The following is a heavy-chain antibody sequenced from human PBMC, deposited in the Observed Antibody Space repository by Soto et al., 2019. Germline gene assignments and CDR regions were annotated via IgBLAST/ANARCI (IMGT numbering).Heavy chain of an antibody. D-gene: IGHD4-17*01. Sequence: QVQLQESGPGLVKPSETLSLTCTVSGGSISSYYWSWIRQPPGKGLEWIGYIYYSGSTNYNPALKRLVTISVDTSKNPCSLRLTSVTAADTAVNYCARRYGGSLDYCGQGTLVTVSS. CDR2: IYYSGST. CDR3: ARRYGGSLDY. CDR1: GGSISSYY. J-gene: IGHJ4*02. V-gene: IGHV4-59*12.